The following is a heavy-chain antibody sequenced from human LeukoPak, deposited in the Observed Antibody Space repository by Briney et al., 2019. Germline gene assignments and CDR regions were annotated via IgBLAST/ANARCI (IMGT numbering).Heavy chain of an antibody. CDR3: ARSQQLAY. Sequence: GGFLRLSCAASGFTFSSYSMKWVRQAPGKGLEWVSYISPGSGSIYYADSVKGRFTISRDNAKNSLYLQMNSLRDEDTAVYYCARSQQLAYWGQGTLVTVSS. CDR2: ISPGSGSI. CDR1: GFTFSSYS. V-gene: IGHV3-48*02. D-gene: IGHD6-13*01. J-gene: IGHJ4*02.